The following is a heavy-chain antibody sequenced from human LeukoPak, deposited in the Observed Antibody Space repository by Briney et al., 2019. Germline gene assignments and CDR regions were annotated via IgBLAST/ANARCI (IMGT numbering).Heavy chain of an antibody. Sequence: GGSLRLSCAASGFTFSSYWMSWVRQAPGKGLEGVANIKQDGSEKYYVDSVKGRFTISRDNAKNSLYLQMNSLRAEDTAVYYCARDGTTVTTGNAFDIWGQGTMVTVSS. D-gene: IGHD4-17*01. V-gene: IGHV3-7*03. CDR3: ARDGTTVTTGNAFDI. CDR2: IKQDGSEK. CDR1: GFTFSSYW. J-gene: IGHJ3*02.